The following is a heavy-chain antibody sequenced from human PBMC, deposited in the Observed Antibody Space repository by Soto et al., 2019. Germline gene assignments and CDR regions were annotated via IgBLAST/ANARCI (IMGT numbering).Heavy chain of an antibody. D-gene: IGHD6-13*01. CDR1: GFSLSTSGVH. Sequence: SGPTLVNPXQTLTLTCTFSGFSLSTSGVHVGWIRQPPGKALEWLGLIYWDDDKRYSPFLKSRLIITKDTSKDQVVLTLTNVDPVDTATYYCAHPGNKAAAGYYFDYWGQGILVTVSS. J-gene: IGHJ4*02. CDR3: AHPGNKAAAGYYFDY. V-gene: IGHV2-5*02. CDR2: IYWDDDK.